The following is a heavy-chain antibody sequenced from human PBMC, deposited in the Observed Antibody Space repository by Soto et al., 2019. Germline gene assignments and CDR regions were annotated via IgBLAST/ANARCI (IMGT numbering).Heavy chain of an antibody. Sequence: EVQLVESGGGLVQPGGSLRVSCAASGFTFSSFWMSWVRQAPGKGLEWVANIKQDGSEKNYVDSVKGRFIISRDNAKNSLYLQMNSLRDEDTAVYYYARGAIATAISYWGQGTLVTVSS. D-gene: IGHD6-13*01. V-gene: IGHV3-7*03. CDR2: IKQDGSEK. J-gene: IGHJ4*02. CDR1: GFTFSSFW. CDR3: ARGAIATAISY.